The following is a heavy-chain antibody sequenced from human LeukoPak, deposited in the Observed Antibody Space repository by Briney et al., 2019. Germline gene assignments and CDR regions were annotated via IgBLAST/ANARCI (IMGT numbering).Heavy chain of an antibody. CDR3: VRQRGSSGTINHFDP. D-gene: IGHD3-10*01. V-gene: IGHV5-51*01. CDR2: IYPDDSDS. Sequence: GESLKISCETSGYSFTTYWICWVRQMPGTGLEWVGAIYPDDSDSRYSPSFQGQVVISADRSIRTAYLQWNSLKTSDTAMYNCVRQRGSSGTINHFDPWGQGTLVTVSS. CDR1: GYSFTTYW. J-gene: IGHJ5*02.